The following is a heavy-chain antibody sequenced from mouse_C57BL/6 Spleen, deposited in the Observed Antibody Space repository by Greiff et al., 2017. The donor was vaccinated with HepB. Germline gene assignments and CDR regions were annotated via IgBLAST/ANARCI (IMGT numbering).Heavy chain of an antibody. V-gene: IGHV1-72*01. CDR1: GYAFSSYW. J-gene: IGHJ3*01. CDR3: ARGGTARAPLAY. D-gene: IGHD3-2*01. Sequence: VKLMESGAELVKPGASVKISCKASGYAFSSYWMHWVKQRPGRGLEWIGRIDPNSGGTKYNEKFKSKATLTVDKPSSTAYMQLSSLTSEDSAVYYCARGGTARAPLAYWGQGTLVTVSA. CDR2: IDPNSGGT.